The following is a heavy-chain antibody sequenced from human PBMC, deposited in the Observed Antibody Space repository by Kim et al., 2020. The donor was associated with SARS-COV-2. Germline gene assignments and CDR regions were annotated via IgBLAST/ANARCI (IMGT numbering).Heavy chain of an antibody. CDR3: ARHTSAYSTLDY. CDR2: IHYLGST. J-gene: IGHJ4*02. CDR1: SGSISSGTYY. Sequence: SETLSLTCTLSSGSISSGTYYWVWIRQPPGKGLEFIGQIHYLGSTDYNPSLKSRVTISIDTSKTSFSLKLTSVTAADTAVYFCARHTSAYSTLDYWGQGALVTVSS. D-gene: IGHD2-15*01. V-gene: IGHV4-39*01.